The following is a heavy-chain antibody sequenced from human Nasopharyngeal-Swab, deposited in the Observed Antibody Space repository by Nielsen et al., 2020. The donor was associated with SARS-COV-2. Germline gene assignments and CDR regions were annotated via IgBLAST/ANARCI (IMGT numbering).Heavy chain of an antibody. D-gene: IGHD6-13*01. CDR1: GFTFSTYA. CDR3: ANRRGSSWHPYCFDF. CDR2: IDAGGGNT. J-gene: IGHJ4*02. Sequence: GGSLRLSCAASGFTFSTYAMTWVRQAPGKGLEWVSTIDAGGGNTWYADSVKGRFTISRDNSENTLYLQMNSLRAEDTAIYYCANRRGSSWHPYCFDFWGQGTLVTVSS. V-gene: IGHV3-23*01.